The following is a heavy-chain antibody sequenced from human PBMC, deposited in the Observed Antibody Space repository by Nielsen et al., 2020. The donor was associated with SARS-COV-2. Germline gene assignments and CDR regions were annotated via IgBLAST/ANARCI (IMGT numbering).Heavy chain of an antibody. CDR3: AKEDGDYGMDV. CDR2: ISWDGGGT. J-gene: IGHJ6*02. V-gene: IGHV3-43*01. Sequence: GESLKISCAASGFTFDDYTMHWVRQAPGKGLEWVSLISWDGGGTYYADSVKGRFTISRDNSKNSLYLQMNSLRTEDTALYYCAKEDGDYGMDVWGQGTTVTVSS. CDR1: GFTFDDYT. D-gene: IGHD4-17*01.